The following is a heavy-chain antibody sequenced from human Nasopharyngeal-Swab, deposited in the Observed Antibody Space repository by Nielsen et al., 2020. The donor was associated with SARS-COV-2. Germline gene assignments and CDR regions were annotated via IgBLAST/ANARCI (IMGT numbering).Heavy chain of an antibody. CDR3: AKELHSTHAFDF. Sequence: SETLSLTCVVSGGSITSSNYWSCVRQSPGKGLEWIAEIYHTGDTYLNPSLSSRVTISVDKSNNQFSLKLSSVTAADTAVYFCAKELHSTHAFDFWGQGTMVTVSS. CDR2: IYHTGDT. V-gene: IGHV4-4*02. CDR1: GGSITSSNY. J-gene: IGHJ3*01.